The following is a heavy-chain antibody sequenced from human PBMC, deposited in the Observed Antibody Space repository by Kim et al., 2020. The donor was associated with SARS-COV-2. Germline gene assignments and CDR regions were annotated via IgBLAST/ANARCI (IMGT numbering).Heavy chain of an antibody. CDR1: GGSFSGYY. CDR3: ARGARYGGKGGNWFDP. D-gene: IGHD2-15*01. Sequence: SETLSLTCAVYGGSFSGYYWSWIRQPPGKGLEWIGEINHSGSTNYNPSLKSRVTISVDTSKNQFSLKLSSVTAADTAVYYCARGARYGGKGGNWFDPWGQGTLVTVSS. J-gene: IGHJ5*02. CDR2: INHSGST. V-gene: IGHV4-34*01.